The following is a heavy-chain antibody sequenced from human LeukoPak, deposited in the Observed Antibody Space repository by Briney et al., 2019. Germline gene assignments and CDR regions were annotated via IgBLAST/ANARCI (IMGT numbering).Heavy chain of an antibody. CDR2: IYYSGST. Sequence: SETLSLTCAVYGGSFSGYYWNWIRQPPGKGLEWIGYIYYSGSTNYNPSLKSRVTISVDTSKNQFSLKLSPVTAADTAVYYCARGVGSSGWKKLTYYYGMDVWGQGTTVTVSS. J-gene: IGHJ6*02. CDR1: GGSFSGYY. V-gene: IGHV4-59*01. CDR3: ARGVGSSGWKKLTYYYGMDV. D-gene: IGHD6-19*01.